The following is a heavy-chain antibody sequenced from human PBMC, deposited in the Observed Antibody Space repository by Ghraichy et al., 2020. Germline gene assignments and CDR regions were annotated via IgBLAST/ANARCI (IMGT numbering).Heavy chain of an antibody. CDR3: ARGGGDSSGYYFRPNYYGMDV. V-gene: IGHV3-66*01. J-gene: IGHJ6*02. CDR1: GFTVSSNY. CDR2: IYSGGST. D-gene: IGHD3-22*01. Sequence: GESLRLSCAASGFTVSSNYMSWVRQAPGKGLEWVSVIYSGGSTYYADSVKGRFTISRDNSKNTLYLQMNSLRAEDTAVYYCARGGGDSSGYYFRPNYYGMDVWGQQTTVTFSS.